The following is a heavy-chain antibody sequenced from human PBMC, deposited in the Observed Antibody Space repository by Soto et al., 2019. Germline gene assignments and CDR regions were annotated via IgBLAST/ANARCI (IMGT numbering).Heavy chain of an antibody. CDR2: INPSGGST. D-gene: IGHD3-22*01. J-gene: IGHJ6*02. Sequence: ASVKVSCKASGYTFTSYYMHWVRQAPGQGLEWMGIINPSGGSTSYAQKFQGRVTMTRDTSTSTVYMGLSSLRSEDTAVYYCARDPTMIVVVPILRSYYGMDVWAKGPRSPSP. CDR3: ARDPTMIVVVPILRSYYGMDV. CDR1: GYTFTSYY. V-gene: IGHV1-46*01.